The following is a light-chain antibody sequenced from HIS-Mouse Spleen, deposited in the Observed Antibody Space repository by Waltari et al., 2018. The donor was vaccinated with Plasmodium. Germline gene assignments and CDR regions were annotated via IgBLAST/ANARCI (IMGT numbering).Light chain of an antibody. Sequence: SYVLTQPPSVSVAPGQTARSTCGGSNIGSKSVHWYQQKPGQAPGLVFYVASDRPSGIPERFSGSNSGNTATLTISRVEAGDEADYYCQVWDSSSDHPVFGGGTKLTVL. CDR3: QVWDSSSDHPV. J-gene: IGLJ2*01. CDR2: VAS. V-gene: IGLV3-21*02. CDR1: NIGSKS.